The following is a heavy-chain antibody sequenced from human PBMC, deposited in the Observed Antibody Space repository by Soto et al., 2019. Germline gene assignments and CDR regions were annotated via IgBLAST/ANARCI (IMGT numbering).Heavy chain of an antibody. D-gene: IGHD3-10*01. J-gene: IGHJ4*02. CDR1: GFTFSSYS. CDR3: ARDGVYYGSGSYYNRVDY. V-gene: IGHV3-21*01. Sequence: SGGSLRLSCAASGFTFSSYSMSWVRQAPGKGLEWVSSISSSSSYIYYADSVKGRFTISRDNAKNSLYLQMNSLRAEDTAVYYCARDGVYYGSGSYYNRVDYWAREPWSPSPQ. CDR2: ISSSSSYI.